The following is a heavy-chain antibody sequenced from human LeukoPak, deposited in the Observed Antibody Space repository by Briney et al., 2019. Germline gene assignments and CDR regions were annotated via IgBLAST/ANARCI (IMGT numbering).Heavy chain of an antibody. V-gene: IGHV4-39*02. J-gene: IGHJ3*02. Sequence: PSETLSLTCTVSGGSISTSGHYWAWIRQSPGKGLEWIGSIYYSGGTYYNPSLRSRVTISIDTSNNKFSLKLSSVTAADTVVYYCARDGGSDGTDAFDIWGQGTMVTVSS. D-gene: IGHD3-16*01. CDR2: IYYSGGT. CDR1: GGSISTSGHY. CDR3: ARDGGSDGTDAFDI.